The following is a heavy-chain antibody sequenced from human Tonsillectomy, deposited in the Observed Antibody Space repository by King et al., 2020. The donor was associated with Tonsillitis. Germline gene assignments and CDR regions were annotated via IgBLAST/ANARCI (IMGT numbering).Heavy chain of an antibody. Sequence: VQLVESGGGLVQPGGSLRLSCAASGFTFSTYGMNWVRQAPGKGLEWVASIGVTGETIYYVDSVKGRFTISRDNLKNTLYLQMNSLRAEDTAVYYCTKALTPVRCGMDVWGQGTTVSVSS. CDR2: IGVTGETI. D-gene: IGHD4-23*01. J-gene: IGHJ6*02. CDR3: TKALTPVRCGMDV. V-gene: IGHV3-23*04. CDR1: GFTFSTYG.